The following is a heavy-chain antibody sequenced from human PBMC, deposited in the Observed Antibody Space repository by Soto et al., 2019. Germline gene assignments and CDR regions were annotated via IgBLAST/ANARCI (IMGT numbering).Heavy chain of an antibody. CDR3: AKDFAVAGPYGMDV. J-gene: IGHJ6*02. CDR2: ISYDGSNK. Sequence: QVQLVESGGGVVQPGRSLRLSCAASGFTFSSYGMHWVRQAPGKGLEWVAVISYDGSNKYYADSVKGRFTISRDNSKNTVYLQMNRLSAEDTAVYYCAKDFAVAGPYGMDVWGQGTTVTVSS. V-gene: IGHV3-30*18. CDR1: GFTFSSYG. D-gene: IGHD6-13*01.